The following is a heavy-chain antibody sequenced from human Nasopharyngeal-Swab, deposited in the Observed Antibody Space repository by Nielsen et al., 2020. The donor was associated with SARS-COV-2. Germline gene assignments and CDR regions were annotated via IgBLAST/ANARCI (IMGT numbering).Heavy chain of an antibody. CDR3: ARGKDGVYYYYGMDV. J-gene: IGHJ6*02. V-gene: IGHV3-30*04. D-gene: IGHD4-17*01. CDR1: GFNFHTYA. Sequence: GGSLRLSCVASGFNFHTYALHWVRQAPAKGLEWVAIISYDGSNQFYADSVKGRFTVSRDNSKNTLYLQMSSLTREDTAIYYCARGKDGVYYYYGMDVWGQGTTVTVSS. CDR2: ISYDGSNQ.